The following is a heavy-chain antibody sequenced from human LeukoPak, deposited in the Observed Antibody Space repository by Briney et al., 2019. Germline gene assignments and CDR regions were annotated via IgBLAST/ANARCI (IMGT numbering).Heavy chain of an antibody. CDR3: ARLPTIAARPDYFDY. Sequence: SETLSLTCTVSGGSISSHYRSWIRQPPGKGLEWIGHIYYSGSTNYNPSLKSRVTISVDTSKNQFSLKLSSVTAADTAVYYCARLPTIAARPDYFDYLYHGTLVT. V-gene: IGHV4-59*11. CDR1: GGSISSHY. D-gene: IGHD6-6*01. CDR2: IYYSGST. J-gene: IGHJ4*01.